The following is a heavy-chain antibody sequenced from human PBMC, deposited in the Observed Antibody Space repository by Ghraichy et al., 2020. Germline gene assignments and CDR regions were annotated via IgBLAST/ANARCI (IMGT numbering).Heavy chain of an antibody. CDR3: AKKFGAGSGYYYVGPAADY. D-gene: IGHD3-22*01. CDR2: ISHDGFNR. CDR1: GFTFSDHG. J-gene: IGHJ4*02. V-gene: IGHV3-30*18. Sequence: GGSLRLSCAASGFTFSDHGMYWVLQAPGKGLEWVALISHDGFNRYYAESVEGRFTISRDNSKNTLYLQMSSLRPEDTAVYLCAKKFGAGSGYYYVGPAADYWGQGTLVTVSS.